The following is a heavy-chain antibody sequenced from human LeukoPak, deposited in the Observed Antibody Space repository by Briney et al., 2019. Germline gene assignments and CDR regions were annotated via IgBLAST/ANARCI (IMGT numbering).Heavy chain of an antibody. Sequence: PGGSLRLSCAASGFTFSSYAMGWVRQAPGKGLEWVSAISASGASTYYADSVKGRFTISRDNSENTVYLQMNSLRAGDTAVYYCAKDGYSYGLEYYFDYWGQRTLVTVSS. J-gene: IGHJ4*02. CDR3: AKDGYSYGLEYYFDY. D-gene: IGHD5-18*01. V-gene: IGHV3-23*01. CDR1: GFTFSSYA. CDR2: ISASGAST.